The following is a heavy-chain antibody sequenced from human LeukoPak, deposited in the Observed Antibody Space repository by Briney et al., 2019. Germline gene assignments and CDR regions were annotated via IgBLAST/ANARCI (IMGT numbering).Heavy chain of an antibody. CDR1: GFIFNSYA. J-gene: IGHJ4*02. Sequence: GGSLRLSCAASGFIFNSYAMSWVRQAPGKGLEGVSSISASGGSTYHADSVKGRFTISRDNSKNTVHLQMNSLRADDTALYYCAKGALAAAGSGFEYWGQGTLVTVFS. D-gene: IGHD6-13*01. CDR2: ISASGGST. V-gene: IGHV3-23*01. CDR3: AKGALAAAGSGFEY.